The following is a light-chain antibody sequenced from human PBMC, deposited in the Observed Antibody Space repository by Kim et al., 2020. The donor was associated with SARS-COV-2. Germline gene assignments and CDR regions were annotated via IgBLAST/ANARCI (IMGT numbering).Light chain of an antibody. CDR2: DVS. J-gene: IGLJ3*02. CDR1: SSDVGGYNY. V-gene: IGLV2-11*03. Sequence: GQSVTISCTGTSSDVGGYNYVSWSQQHPGKAPKLMIYDVSKRPSGVPDRFSGSKSGNTASLTISGLQAEDEADYYCCSYAGSYTWVFGGGTKLTVL. CDR3: CSYAGSYTWV.